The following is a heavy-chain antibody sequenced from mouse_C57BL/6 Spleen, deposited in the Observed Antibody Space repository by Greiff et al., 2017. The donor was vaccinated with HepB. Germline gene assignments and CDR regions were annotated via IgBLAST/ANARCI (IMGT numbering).Heavy chain of an antibody. CDR3: ARIKKIVATYFDY. D-gene: IGHD1-1*01. CDR1: GYTFTSYW. J-gene: IGHJ2*01. CDR2: TNPTNGRT. Sequence: QVQLKQSGAELVKAGASVKMSCKASGYTFTSYWMHWVKQRHGQGLEWFAETNPTNGRTDYNEKFKSKATLTVDKTSSTAYMVLSGPTFEDAAVYYCARIKKIVATYFDYWGQCTTLTVSS. V-gene: IGHV1S81*02.